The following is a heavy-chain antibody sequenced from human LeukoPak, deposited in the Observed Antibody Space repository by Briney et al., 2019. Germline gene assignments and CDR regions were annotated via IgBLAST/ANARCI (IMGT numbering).Heavy chain of an antibody. V-gene: IGHV4-61*02. CDR3: ARDFRGGYDFWSGYYTPYYFDY. CDR2: IYRSGST. D-gene: IGHD3-3*01. Sequence: PSETLSLTCTVSGGSISSGSYYWSWIRRPAGKGLEWIGRIYRSGSTNYNPSLKSRVTISVDTSKNQFSLKLSSVTAADTAVYYCARDFRGGYDFWSGYYTPYYFDYWGQGTLVTVSP. CDR1: GGSISSGSYY. J-gene: IGHJ4*02.